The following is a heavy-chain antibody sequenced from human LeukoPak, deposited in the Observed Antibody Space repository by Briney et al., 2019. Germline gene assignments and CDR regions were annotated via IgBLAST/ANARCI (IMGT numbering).Heavy chain of an antibody. CDR1: GGSISSGGYY. CDR3: ARTHGNTAMGIDY. J-gene: IGHJ4*02. Sequence: PSETLSLTCTVSGGSISSGGYYWSWIRQHPGKGLEWIGYIYYSGSTYYNPSLKSRVTISVDTSKNQFSLKLSSVTAADTAVYYCARTHGNTAMGIDYWGQGTLVIVSS. CDR2: IYYSGST. D-gene: IGHD5-18*01. V-gene: IGHV4-31*03.